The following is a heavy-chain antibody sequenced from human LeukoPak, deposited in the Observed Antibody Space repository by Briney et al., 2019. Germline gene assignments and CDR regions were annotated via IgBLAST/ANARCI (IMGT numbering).Heavy chain of an antibody. Sequence: SETLSLTCTVSGGSISSYYWSWIRQPPGKGLEWIGYIYYGGSTNYNPSLKSRVTISVDTSKNQFSLKLSSVTAADTAVYYCARSRAAAGSFDYWCQGTLVTVSS. V-gene: IGHV4-59*01. CDR1: GGSISSYY. CDR3: ARSRAAAGSFDY. CDR2: IYYGGST. D-gene: IGHD6-13*01. J-gene: IGHJ4*02.